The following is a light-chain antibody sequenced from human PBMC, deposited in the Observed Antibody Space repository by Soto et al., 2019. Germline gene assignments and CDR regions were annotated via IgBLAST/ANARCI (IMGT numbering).Light chain of an antibody. J-gene: IGKJ1*01. V-gene: IGKV3-15*01. CDR1: QSVSSD. Sequence: EIVMTQSPATLSVSPGERATLSCRASQSVSSDLAWYHQKPGQAPRLLIYSASTRATGIPARFSGSGSGTEFTLTINSLQSEDFAVYYCQQYNIWPRTFGQGTKVEIK. CDR2: SAS. CDR3: QQYNIWPRT.